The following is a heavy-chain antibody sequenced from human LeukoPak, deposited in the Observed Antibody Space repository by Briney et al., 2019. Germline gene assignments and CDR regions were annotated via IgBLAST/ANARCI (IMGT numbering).Heavy chain of an antibody. CDR3: VPYGSGTLFDY. D-gene: IGHD3-10*01. Sequence: GGSLRLSCAASGFTFSSYAMSWVRQAPGKGLEWVSAISGSGGSTYYADSVKGRFTISRDNSKNTLYPQMNSLRAEDTAVYYCVPYGSGTLFDYWGQGTLVTVSS. J-gene: IGHJ4*02. CDR2: ISGSGGST. V-gene: IGHV3-23*01. CDR1: GFTFSSYA.